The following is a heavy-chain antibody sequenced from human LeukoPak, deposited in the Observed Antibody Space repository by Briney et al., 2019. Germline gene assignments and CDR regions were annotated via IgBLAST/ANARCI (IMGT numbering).Heavy chain of an antibody. CDR3: AKDTREYSGSYYGHYYYGMDV. V-gene: IGHV3-11*01. Sequence: GGSLRLSCAASGFTFSDYYMSWIRQAPGKGLEWISYISHRVSDVQYADSVKGRFTISRDNARNSLYLQMNGLRAEDTAVYYCAKDTREYSGSYYGHYYYGMDVWGQGTTVTVSS. D-gene: IGHD1-26*01. CDR1: GFTFSDYY. CDR2: ISHRVSDV. J-gene: IGHJ6*01.